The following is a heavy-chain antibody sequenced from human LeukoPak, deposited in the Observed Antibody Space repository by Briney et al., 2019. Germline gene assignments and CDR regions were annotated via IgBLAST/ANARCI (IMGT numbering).Heavy chain of an antibody. V-gene: IGHV3-53*01. CDR3: ARHRRYGGNFEGFDY. CDR1: GFIVSSNY. Sequence: GGSLRLSCAASGFIVSSNYVSWVRQAPGKGLEWVSVIYSGGSTHHADSVKGRFTISRDNSKNTLYLQMNSLRAEDTAVYYCARHRRYGGNFEGFDYWGQGTLVTVSS. J-gene: IGHJ4*02. D-gene: IGHD4-23*01. CDR2: IYSGGST.